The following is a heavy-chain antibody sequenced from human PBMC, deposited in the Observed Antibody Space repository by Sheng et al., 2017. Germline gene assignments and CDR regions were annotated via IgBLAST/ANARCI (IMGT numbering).Heavy chain of an antibody. CDR1: GYTFTNYG. V-gene: IGHV1-18*01. CDR3: ARDPDGNYVDH. Sequence: QVQLVQSGTEVKKPGASVKVSCKASGYTFTNYGISWVRQAPGQGPDWMGWISGYDGKTSYAEKFQGRVTLTTDTSTSTVYMEMRSLTSDDTAVYYCARDPDGNYVDHWGQGTLVTVSS. CDR2: ISGYDGKT. J-gene: IGHJ4*02. D-gene: IGHD4-17*01.